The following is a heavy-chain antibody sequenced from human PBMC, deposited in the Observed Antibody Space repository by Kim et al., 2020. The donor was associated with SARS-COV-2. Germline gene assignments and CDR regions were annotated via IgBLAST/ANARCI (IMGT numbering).Heavy chain of an antibody. CDR1: GGSFSGYY. D-gene: IGHD5-12*01. CDR3: ARPRGYSGYRHFDY. V-gene: IGHV4-34*01. J-gene: IGHJ4*02. Sequence: SETLSLTCAVYGGSFSGYYWSWIRQPPGKGLEWIGEINHSGSTNYNPSLKSRVTISVDTSKNQFSLKLSSVTAADTAVYYCARPRGYSGYRHFDYWGQGT. CDR2: INHSGST.